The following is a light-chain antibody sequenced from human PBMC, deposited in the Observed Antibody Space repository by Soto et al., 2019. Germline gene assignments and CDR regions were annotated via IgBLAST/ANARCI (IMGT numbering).Light chain of an antibody. CDR2: GAS. V-gene: IGKV3-20*01. J-gene: IGKJ5*01. CDR3: QKYSSSPIT. CDR1: QSIGSSY. Sequence: EVVLTQSPGTLSLSPGERATLSCRSSQSIGSSYLAWYQQKPGQAPRLLIYGASSRATGIPDRFSGGGSGTDFSLTISRLDPEDFAVYYCQKYSSSPITVGQGTRLDIK.